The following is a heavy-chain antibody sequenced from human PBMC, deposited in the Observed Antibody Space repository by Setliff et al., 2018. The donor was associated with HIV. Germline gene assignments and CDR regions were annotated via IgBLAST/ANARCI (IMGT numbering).Heavy chain of an antibody. V-gene: IGHV4-4*07. CDR3: AREIWGQVAHVPYGMDV. CDR1: GGSIRSYY. Sequence: LSLTCTVSGGSIRSYYWSWIRQPAGKGLEWIGRFYTSGSTNYNPSLKSRVTMSVDTSKNQFSLKVRYVTAADTAIYYCAREIWGQVAHVPYGMDVWGQGTTVTVSS. D-gene: IGHD5-12*01. J-gene: IGHJ6*02. CDR2: FYTSGST.